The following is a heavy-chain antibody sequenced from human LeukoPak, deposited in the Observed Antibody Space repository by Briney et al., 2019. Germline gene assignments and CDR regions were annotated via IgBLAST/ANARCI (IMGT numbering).Heavy chain of an antibody. V-gene: IGHV3-23*01. J-gene: IGHJ6*04. CDR2: ISGSGGST. Sequence: GGSLRLSCAASGFTFSNYAMSWVRQAPGKGLEWVSGISGSGGSTYYADSVKGRFTISRDNSKDTLYLQMNSLRAEDTAVYYCAKDQGDYYYYGMDVWGKGTTVTVSS. CDR1: GFTFSNYA. CDR3: AKDQGDYYYYGMDV.